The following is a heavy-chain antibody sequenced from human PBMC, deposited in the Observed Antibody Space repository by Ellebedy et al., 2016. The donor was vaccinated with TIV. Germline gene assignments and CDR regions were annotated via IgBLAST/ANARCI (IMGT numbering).Heavy chain of an antibody. CDR1: GYTFTSYG. D-gene: IGHD2-2*01. V-gene: IGHV1-18*04. CDR2: ISAYNGNT. Sequence: AASVKVSCKASGYTFTSYGISWVRQAPGQGLEWMGWISAYNGNTNYAQKLQGRVTMTTDTSTSTAYMELRSLRSDDTAVYYCASIRVPAAMYWFDPWGQGTLVTVSS. J-gene: IGHJ5*02. CDR3: ASIRVPAAMYWFDP.